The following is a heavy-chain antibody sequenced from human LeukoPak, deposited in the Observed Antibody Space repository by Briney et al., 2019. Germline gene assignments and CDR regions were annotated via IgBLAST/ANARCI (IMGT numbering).Heavy chain of an antibody. CDR1: GFAFNSYW. J-gene: IGHJ4*02. Sequence: PGGSLRLSCAASGFAFNSYWMSWVRQTPGKGLEWVATTDGGGSATYYADSVKGRFTISRDNSKNTLYLQMNSLRAEDTAVYYCARALPSHWGQGTLVTVSS. V-gene: IGHV3-7*01. CDR2: TDGGGSAT. CDR3: ARALPSH.